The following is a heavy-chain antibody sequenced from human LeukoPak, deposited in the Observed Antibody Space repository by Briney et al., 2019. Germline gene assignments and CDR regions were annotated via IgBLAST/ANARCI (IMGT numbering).Heavy chain of an antibody. V-gene: IGHV4-39*01. J-gene: IGHJ5*02. CDR3: ARHPSFDWFGA. CDR1: VGSISSSIYY. D-gene: IGHD3-3*01. Sequence: PSGTLALTCTVSVGSISSSIYYWGWIRHPPGKGLEWVGTIYYSGSTFYSPSLKSPVTLSIDTSKNQFSLKLTSVNAADTALYYCARHPSFDWFGAWGQGTLVTVSS. CDR2: IYYSGST.